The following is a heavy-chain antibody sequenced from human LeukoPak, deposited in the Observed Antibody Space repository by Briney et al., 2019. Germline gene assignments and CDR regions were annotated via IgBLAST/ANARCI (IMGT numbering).Heavy chain of an antibody. Sequence: GGSLRLSCAASGFTFSSYAMHWVRQAPGKGLEWVAVISYDRSNKYYADSVKGRFTISRDNSKNTLYLQMNSLRAEDTAVYYCARAPPQSLWFGECIDWGQGTLVTVSS. CDR1: GFTFSSYA. CDR2: ISYDRSNK. J-gene: IGHJ4*02. CDR3: ARAPPQSLWFGECID. V-gene: IGHV3-30-3*01. D-gene: IGHD3-10*01.